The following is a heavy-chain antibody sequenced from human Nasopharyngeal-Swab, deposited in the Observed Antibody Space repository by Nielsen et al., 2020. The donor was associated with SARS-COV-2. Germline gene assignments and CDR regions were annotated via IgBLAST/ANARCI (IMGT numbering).Heavy chain of an antibody. V-gene: IGHV3-30-3*01. Sequence: GGSLRLSCAASGFTFSSYAMHWVRQAPGKGLEWVAVISYDGSNKYYADSVKGRFTISRDNSKNTLYLQMNSLRAEETAVYYCARGGGYVDAFDIWGQGTMVTVSS. CDR2: ISYDGSNK. CDR3: ARGGGYVDAFDI. J-gene: IGHJ3*02. CDR1: GFTFSSYA. D-gene: IGHD3-16*01.